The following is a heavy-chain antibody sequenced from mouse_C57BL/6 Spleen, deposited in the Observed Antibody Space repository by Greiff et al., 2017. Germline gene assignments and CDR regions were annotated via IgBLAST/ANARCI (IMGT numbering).Heavy chain of an antibody. CDR2: INPGSGGT. D-gene: IGHD6-1*01. CDR3: ARGLLYYYAMDY. J-gene: IGHJ4*01. CDR1: GYAFTNYL. V-gene: IGHV1-54*01. Sequence: QVQLQQSGAELVRPGTSVKVSCKASGYAFTNYLIEWVKQRPGQGLEWTGVINPGSGGTNYNEKFKGKATLTADKSSSTAYMQLSSLTSEDSAVYFCARGLLYYYAMDYWGQGTSVTVAS.